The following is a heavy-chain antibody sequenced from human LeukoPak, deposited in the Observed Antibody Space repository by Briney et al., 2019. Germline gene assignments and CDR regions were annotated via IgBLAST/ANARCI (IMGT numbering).Heavy chain of an antibody. D-gene: IGHD3-3*01. J-gene: IGHJ4*02. CDR3: ARHHWDDFWSGYLDY. V-gene: IGHV1-18*01. CDR2: ISAYNGNT. CDR1: GYTFTSYG. Sequence: GASVKVSCKASGYTFTSYGISWVRQAPGQGLEWMGWISAYNGNTNYAQKLQGRVTMTTDTSTSTAYMELRSLRSDDTAVYYCARHHWDDFWSGYLDYWGQGTLVTVSS.